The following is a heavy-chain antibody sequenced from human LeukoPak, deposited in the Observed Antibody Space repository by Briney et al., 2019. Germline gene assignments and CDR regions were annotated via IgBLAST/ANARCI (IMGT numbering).Heavy chain of an antibody. CDR3: ASSGDYNAFDI. J-gene: IGHJ3*02. Sequence: SVKVSCKASGGTFSSYAISWVRQAPGQGLEWMGRIIPIFGTANYAQKFQGRVTITTDESTSTAYMELSSLRSEGTAVYYCASSGDYNAFDIWGQGTMVTVSS. V-gene: IGHV1-69*05. CDR2: IIPIFGTA. CDR1: GGTFSSYA. D-gene: IGHD4-17*01.